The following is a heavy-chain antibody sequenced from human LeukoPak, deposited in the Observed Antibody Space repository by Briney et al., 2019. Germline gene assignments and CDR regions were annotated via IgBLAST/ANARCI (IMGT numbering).Heavy chain of an antibody. CDR2: IYYSGST. CDR1: GGSISSYY. J-gene: IGHJ6*03. Sequence: PSETLSLTCTVSGGSISSYYWSWLRQPPGKGLEWIGYIYYSGSTNYNPSLKSRVTISVDTSKNQFSLKLSSVTAADTAVYYCARRIVVVPAAMHNYYYYMDVWGKGTTVTVSS. V-gene: IGHV4-59*08. D-gene: IGHD2-2*01. CDR3: ARRIVVVPAAMHNYYYYMDV.